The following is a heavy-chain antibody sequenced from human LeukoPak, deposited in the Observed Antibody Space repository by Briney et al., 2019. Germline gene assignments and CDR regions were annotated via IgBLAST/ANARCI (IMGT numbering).Heavy chain of an antibody. CDR1: GFTFSSCG. J-gene: IGHJ5*02. Sequence: GGSLRLSCAASGFTFSSCGMHWVRQAPGQGLEWMGWINPNSGGTNYAQKFQGRVTMTRDTSISTAYMELSRLRSDDTAVYYCARGDIVVLPAGIPHNWFDPWGQGTLVTVSS. D-gene: IGHD2-2*02. V-gene: IGHV1-2*02. CDR3: ARGDIVVLPAGIPHNWFDP. CDR2: INPNSGGT.